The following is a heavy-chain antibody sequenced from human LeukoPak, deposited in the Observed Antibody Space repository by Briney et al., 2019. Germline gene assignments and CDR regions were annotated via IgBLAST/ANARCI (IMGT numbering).Heavy chain of an antibody. D-gene: IGHD1-26*01. CDR1: GYSFTSYW. Sequence: GESLKISCKGSGYSFTSYWIGWVRQMPGKGLEWMGIIYPGDSDTRYSPSLQGQVTISADKSLSTAYLQWSSLKASDTAMYYCARGRGSSHTAYRNGAQGTPVTVPS. V-gene: IGHV5-51*01. CDR3: ARGRGSSHTAYRN. CDR2: IYPGDSDT. J-gene: IGHJ4*02.